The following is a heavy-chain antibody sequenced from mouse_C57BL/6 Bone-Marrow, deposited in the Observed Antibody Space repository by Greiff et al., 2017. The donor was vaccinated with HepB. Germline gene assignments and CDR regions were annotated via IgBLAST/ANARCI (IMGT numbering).Heavy chain of an antibody. CDR2: IDPSDSET. J-gene: IGHJ3*01. D-gene: IGHD1-1*01. Sequence: QVHVKQPGAELVRPGSSVKLSCKASGYTFTSYWMHWVKQRPIQGLEWIGNIDPSDSETHYNQKFKDKATLTVDKSSSTAYMQLSSLTSEDSAVYYCARSLNYYGSGAYWGQGTLVTVSA. CDR3: ARSLNYYGSGAY. V-gene: IGHV1-52*01. CDR1: GYTFTSYW.